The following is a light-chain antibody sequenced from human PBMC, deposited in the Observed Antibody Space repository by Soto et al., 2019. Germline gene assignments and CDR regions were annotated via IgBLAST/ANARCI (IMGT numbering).Light chain of an antibody. Sequence: QSALTQPASVSGSPGQSITISCSGTSSDIGGYKYVSWYQQNPGKAPKLMIYEVSNRPSGVSNRFSGSKSGNTASLTISGLQAEDEADYYCSSYTRSSTYVVFGGGTQLTVL. CDR2: EVS. V-gene: IGLV2-14*01. CDR1: SSDIGGYKY. J-gene: IGLJ2*01. CDR3: SSYTRSSTYVV.